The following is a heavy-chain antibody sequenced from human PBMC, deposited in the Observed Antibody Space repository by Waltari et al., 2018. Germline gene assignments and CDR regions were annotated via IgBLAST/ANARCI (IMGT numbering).Heavy chain of an antibody. Sequence: QVQLQQWGAGLLKPSETLSLTCAVYGGSFSGYYWSWIRQPPGKGREWIGEINHRGSTNYKPSLNSRVTRSVDTSKNHFSLKLSSVTAADTAVYYGARGATYYYDSSGYYKPLFDYWGQGTLVTVSS. CDR2: INHRGST. V-gene: IGHV4-34*01. J-gene: IGHJ4*02. CDR1: GGSFSGYY. D-gene: IGHD3-22*01. CDR3: ARGATYYYDSSGYYKPLFDY.